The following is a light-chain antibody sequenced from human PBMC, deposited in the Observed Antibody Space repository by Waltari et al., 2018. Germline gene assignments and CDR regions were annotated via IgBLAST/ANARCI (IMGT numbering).Light chain of an antibody. CDR1: SSDVGGYNY. J-gene: IGLJ1*01. CDR3: CSYAGTYIHYV. Sequence: QSALTQPRSVSGSLGQTVTISSTGTSSDVGGYNYVSWYQHHPDKAPRLIIYDVNKRPSGVPVRFSGSKSGYTASLTVSGLQAEDEADYYCCSYAGTYIHYVFGTGTKVTVL. V-gene: IGLV2-11*01. CDR2: DVN.